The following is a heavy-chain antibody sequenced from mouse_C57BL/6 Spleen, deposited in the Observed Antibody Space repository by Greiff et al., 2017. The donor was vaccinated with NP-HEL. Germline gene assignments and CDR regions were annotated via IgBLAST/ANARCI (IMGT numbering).Heavy chain of an antibody. CDR1: GYTFTSYW. D-gene: IGHD2-4*01. Sequence: QVQLQQPGAELVRPGTSVKLSCKASGYTFTSYWMHWVKQRPGQGLEWIGVIDPSDSYTNYNQKFKGKATLTVDTSSSTAYMQLSSLTSEDSAVYYCAQIYYDYDDGYAMDYWGQGTSVTVSS. J-gene: IGHJ4*01. CDR2: IDPSDSYT. CDR3: AQIYYDYDDGYAMDY. V-gene: IGHV1-59*01.